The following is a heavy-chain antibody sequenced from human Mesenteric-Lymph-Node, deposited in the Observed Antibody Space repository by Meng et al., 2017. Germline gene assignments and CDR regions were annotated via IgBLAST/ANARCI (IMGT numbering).Heavy chain of an antibody. Sequence: GESLKISCAASGFTFSSYNMNWIRQAPGKGLEWVSSISSSSSYLYYADSVKGRFTISRDNSKNSLYLQMNSLGAEDTAVYYCARERHAAGYYYYGMDVWGQGTTVTVSS. J-gene: IGHJ6*02. D-gene: IGHD2-15*01. CDR2: ISSSSSYL. CDR3: ARERHAAGYYYYGMDV. V-gene: IGHV3-21*04. CDR1: GFTFSSYN.